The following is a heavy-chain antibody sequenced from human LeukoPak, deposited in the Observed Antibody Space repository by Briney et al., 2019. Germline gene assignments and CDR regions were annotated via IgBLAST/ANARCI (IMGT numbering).Heavy chain of an antibody. CDR3: ARPGGCSGGSCYSTDLDY. V-gene: IGHV1-69*13. J-gene: IGHJ4*02. CDR1: GGTFSSYA. CDR2: IIPIFGTA. Sequence: SVNVSCKASGGTFSSYAISWVRQAPGQGLEWMGGIIPIFGTANYAQKFQGRVTITADESTSTAYMELSSLRSEDTAVYYCARPGGCSGGSCYSTDLDYWGQGTLVTVSS. D-gene: IGHD2-15*01.